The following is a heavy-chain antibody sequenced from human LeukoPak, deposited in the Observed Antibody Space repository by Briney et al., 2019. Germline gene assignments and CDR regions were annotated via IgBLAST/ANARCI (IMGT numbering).Heavy chain of an antibody. D-gene: IGHD4-23*01. CDR1: GFTFSSYS. V-gene: IGHV3-21*01. J-gene: IGHJ4*02. Sequence: GGSLRLSCAASGFTFSSYSMNWVRQAPGKGLEWVSSISSSSSYIYYADSVKGRFTISRGNAKNSLYLQMNSLRAEDTAVYYCARDRLVVTYDYWGQGTLVTVSS. CDR3: ARDRLVVTYDY. CDR2: ISSSSSYI.